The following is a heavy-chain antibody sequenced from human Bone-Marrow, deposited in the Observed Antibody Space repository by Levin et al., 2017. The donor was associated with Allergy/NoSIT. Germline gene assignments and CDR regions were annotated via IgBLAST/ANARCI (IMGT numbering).Heavy chain of an antibody. J-gene: IGHJ6*03. V-gene: IGHV3-30*18. Sequence: LSLTCAASGFPFSNYGIYWVRQAPGKGLEWVALITPDGSVKFYADSVKGRFTISRDNSRDTLYLQMNSLRADDTAVYYCAKGGDMDVWGEGTTVTVSS. CDR1: GFPFSNYG. CDR2: ITPDGSVK. CDR3: AKGGDMDV.